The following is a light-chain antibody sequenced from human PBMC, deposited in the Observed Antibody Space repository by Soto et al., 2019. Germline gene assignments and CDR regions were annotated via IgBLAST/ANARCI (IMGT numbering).Light chain of an antibody. J-gene: IGLJ1*01. CDR2: GNS. CDR1: SSKIGAGYD. V-gene: IGLV1-40*01. CDR3: QSYDSSLSGSRV. Sequence: QSVLTQPPSVSGAPGQRVTISCTGSSSKIGAGYDVHWYQQLPGTAPKLLIYGNSNRPSGVPDLFSGSKSGTSASLAITGLQAEDEADYYCQSYDSSLSGSRVFGTGTKVTVL.